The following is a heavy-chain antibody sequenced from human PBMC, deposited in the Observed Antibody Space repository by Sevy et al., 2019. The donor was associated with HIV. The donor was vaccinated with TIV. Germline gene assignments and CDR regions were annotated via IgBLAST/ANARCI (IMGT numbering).Heavy chain of an antibody. CDR1: GFTFSSFA. Sequence: GGSLRLSCAASGFTFSSFAMSWVRQVPGKGLEWVSYINGRGGSTYYADSVKGRVTLSRDNSKNTLFLQMDSLRAEDTAIYYCARPTPRIAASSAAFFDYWGQGTLVTVSS. CDR3: ARPTPRIAASSAAFFDY. D-gene: IGHD6-13*01. J-gene: IGHJ4*02. V-gene: IGHV3-23*01. CDR2: INGRGGST.